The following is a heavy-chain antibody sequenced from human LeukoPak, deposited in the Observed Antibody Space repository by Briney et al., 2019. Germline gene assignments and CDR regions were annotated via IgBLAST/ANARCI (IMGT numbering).Heavy chain of an antibody. CDR3: ARGQYHLLYWYFDL. Sequence: SETLSLTCTVSGGSIGSYYWSWIRQPAGKGLEWIGRIYTSGSTNYNPSLKSRVTMSVDTSKNQFSLKLSSVTAADTAVYYCARGQYHLLYWYFDLWGRGTLVTVSS. V-gene: IGHV4-4*07. J-gene: IGHJ2*01. D-gene: IGHD2-2*01. CDR1: GGSIGSYY. CDR2: IYTSGST.